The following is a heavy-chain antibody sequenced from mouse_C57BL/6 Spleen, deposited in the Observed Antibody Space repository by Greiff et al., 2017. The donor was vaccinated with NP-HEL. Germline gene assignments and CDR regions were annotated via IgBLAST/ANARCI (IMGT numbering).Heavy chain of an antibody. CDR1: GYSFTGYY. D-gene: IGHD1-2*01. V-gene: IGHV1-31*01. CDR2: IYPYTGVS. J-gene: IGHJ4*01. Sequence: VQLNESGPELVKPGASVKISCKASGYSFTGYYMHWVKQSHGNILDWIGYIYPYTGVSSYNQKFKGKATLTVDKSSSTAYMEVRSLTSEHSAVYYCARGRGSYYYAMDYWGQGTSVTVSS. CDR3: ARGRGSYYYAMDY.